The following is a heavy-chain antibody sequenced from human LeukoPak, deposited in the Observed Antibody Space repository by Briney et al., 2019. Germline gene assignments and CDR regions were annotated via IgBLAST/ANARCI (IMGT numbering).Heavy chain of an antibody. Sequence: SQTLSLTCTVSGGSISSGDYYWSWIRQPPGKGLEWIGYIYYSGSTYYNPSLKSRVTTSVDTSKNQFSLKLSSVTAADTAVYYCARDRGAQWWYFDLWGRGTLVTVSS. V-gene: IGHV4-30-4*01. CDR2: IYYSGST. CDR3: ARDRGAQWWYFDL. D-gene: IGHD6-19*01. J-gene: IGHJ2*01. CDR1: GGSISSGDYY.